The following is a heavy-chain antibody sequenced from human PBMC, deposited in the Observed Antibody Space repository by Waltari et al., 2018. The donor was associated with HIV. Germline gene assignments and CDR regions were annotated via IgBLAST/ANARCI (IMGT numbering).Heavy chain of an antibody. V-gene: IGHV3-33*01. CDR3: ARGVHDFYYGMDV. J-gene: IGHJ6*02. Sequence: QVQLVESGGGVVQPGRYLRLSCAGSGLPFSSYGMPWVRQAPGKGLEWVAVIWYDGSKKYYADSVKGRFTISRDNSKNTLYLQMNSLRDEDTAVYYCARGVHDFYYGMDVWGQGTSVTVSS. CDR2: IWYDGSKK. CDR1: GLPFSSYG.